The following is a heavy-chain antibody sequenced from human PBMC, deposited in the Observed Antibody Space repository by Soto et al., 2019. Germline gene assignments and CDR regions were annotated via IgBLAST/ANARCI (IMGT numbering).Heavy chain of an antibody. CDR2: ISGSGGST. D-gene: IGHD6-19*01. J-gene: IGHJ4*02. CDR1: GFTFSSYA. Sequence: EVQLLESGGGLVQPGGSLRLSCAASGFTFSSYAMNWVRQAPGKGLEWVSVISGSGGSTYYADSVKGRFTISRDNSKITLYLQMNSLRVEDTAVYYCASRSSGWYFDYWGQGTLVTVSS. CDR3: ASRSSGWYFDY. V-gene: IGHV3-23*01.